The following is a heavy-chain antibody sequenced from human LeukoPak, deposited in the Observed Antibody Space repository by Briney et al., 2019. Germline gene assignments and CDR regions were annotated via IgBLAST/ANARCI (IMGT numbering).Heavy chain of an antibody. D-gene: IGHD3-22*01. Sequence: GGSLGLSCVASGFTFDKYAMHWVRQVPGKGLEWVSGISWNSGRIGYADSVKGRFTISRDNAKNSLYLQMNSLRAEDTALYYCAKGPDSTGYYYRDNWFDPWGQGTLVTVSS. CDR2: ISWNSGRI. V-gene: IGHV3-9*01. J-gene: IGHJ5*02. CDR3: AKGPDSTGYYYRDNWFDP. CDR1: GFTFDKYA.